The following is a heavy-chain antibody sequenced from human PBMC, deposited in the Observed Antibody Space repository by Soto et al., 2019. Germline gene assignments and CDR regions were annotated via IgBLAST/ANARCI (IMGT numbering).Heavy chain of an antibody. CDR3: ARDHCSTTTCYTVWFDP. Sequence: EVQLVESGGGLVQPGGSVRLSCAASGFTFSSNWMHWVRQAPGKGLVWVSRINGDGSATNYADSVKGRFTISRDNAENTLYLQMNGLRAEDTAMYYCARDHCSTTTCYTVWFDPWGQGTLVTVSS. D-gene: IGHD2-2*02. CDR1: GFTFSSNW. V-gene: IGHV3-74*01. CDR2: INGDGSAT. J-gene: IGHJ5*02.